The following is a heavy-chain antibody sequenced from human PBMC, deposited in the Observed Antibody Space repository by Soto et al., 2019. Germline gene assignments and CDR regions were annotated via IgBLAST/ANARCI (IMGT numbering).Heavy chain of an antibody. V-gene: IGHV1-18*01. Sequence: ASVKVSCKASGYTFTSYGISWVRQAPGQGLEWMGWISAYNGNTNYAQKLQGRVTMTTYTSTSTAYMELRSLRSDDTAVYYCAREVDFDWSQAVRWFDPWGQGTLVTVSS. CDR1: GYTFTSYG. CDR2: ISAYNGNT. J-gene: IGHJ5*02. CDR3: AREVDFDWSQAVRWFDP. D-gene: IGHD3-9*01.